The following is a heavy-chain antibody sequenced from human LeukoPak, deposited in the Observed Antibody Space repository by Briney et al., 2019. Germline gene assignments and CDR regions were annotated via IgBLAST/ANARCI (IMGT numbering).Heavy chain of an antibody. J-gene: IGHJ4*02. Sequence: PGRSLRLSCAASGFTFSSYAMHWVRQAPGKGLEYVSAISNNGGSTYYANSVKGRFTISRDNSKNTLYLQMGSLRAEDMAVYYCARVSGSIAFDYWGQGTLVTVSS. CDR1: GFTFSSYA. V-gene: IGHV3-64*01. CDR3: ARVSGSIAFDY. D-gene: IGHD2-15*01. CDR2: ISNNGGST.